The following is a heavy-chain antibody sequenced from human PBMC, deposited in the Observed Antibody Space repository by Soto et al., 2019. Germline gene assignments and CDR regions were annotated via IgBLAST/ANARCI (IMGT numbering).Heavy chain of an antibody. CDR3: TRGLRGGAPFYPFYGMDV. CDR2: SRNRVNSHTT. CDR1: GFTFSDHY. Sequence: EVQLVESGGGLVQPGGSLRLSCAASGFTFSDHYMDWVRQAPGKGLEWVARSRNRVNSHTTEYAASVKGRFTISRDESKSSLYLKINSLKTEDTAVFFGTRGLRGGAPFYPFYGMDVGGQGTTVPFPS. D-gene: IGHD3-10*01. J-gene: IGHJ6*01. V-gene: IGHV3-72*01.